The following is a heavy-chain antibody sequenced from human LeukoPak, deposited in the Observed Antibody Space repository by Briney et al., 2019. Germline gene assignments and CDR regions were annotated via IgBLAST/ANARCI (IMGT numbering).Heavy chain of an antibody. J-gene: IGHJ4*02. D-gene: IGHD1-26*01. CDR1: GGSFSGYY. Sequence: SETLSLTCAVYGGSFSGYYWSWIRQPPGKGLEWIGEINHSGSTNYNPSLKSRVTISVDTSKNQFSLKLSSVTAADTAVYYCARGWELLEKNYFDYWGQGTLVTVSS. CDR3: ARGWELLEKNYFDY. CDR2: INHSGST. V-gene: IGHV4-34*01.